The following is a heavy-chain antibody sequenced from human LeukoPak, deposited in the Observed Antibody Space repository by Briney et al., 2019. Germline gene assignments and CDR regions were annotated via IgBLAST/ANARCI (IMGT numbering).Heavy chain of an antibody. CDR2: ISYDGSNK. Sequence: GGSLRLSCAASGFTFSSYAMHWVRQAPGKGLEWVAVISYDGSNKYYADSVKGRFTISRDNSKNTLYLQMNSLRAEDTAVYYCARDWYYYDSSGYYYHWGQGTLVTVSS. CDR1: GFTFSSYA. J-gene: IGHJ5*02. CDR3: ARDWYYYDSSGYYYH. D-gene: IGHD3-22*01. V-gene: IGHV3-30*04.